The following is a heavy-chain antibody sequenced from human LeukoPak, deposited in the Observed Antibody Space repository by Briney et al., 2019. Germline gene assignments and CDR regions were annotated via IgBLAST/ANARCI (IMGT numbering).Heavy chain of an antibody. V-gene: IGHV3-21*01. CDR1: GFTFSSYS. D-gene: IGHD2-15*01. Sequence: GGSLRLSCAASGFTFSSYSMNWVRQAPGKGLEWVSSISSSSSYIYYADSVKGRFTISRDNAKNSLYLQMNSLRAEDTAVYYCARRYCSGGSCYPDYWGQGTLVTVSS. CDR3: ARRYCSGGSCYPDY. J-gene: IGHJ4*02. CDR2: ISSSSSYI.